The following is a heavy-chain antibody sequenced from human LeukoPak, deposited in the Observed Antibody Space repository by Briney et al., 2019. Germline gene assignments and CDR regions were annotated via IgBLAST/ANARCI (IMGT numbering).Heavy chain of an antibody. CDR2: ISYDGGNK. CDR3: AKDCPWFDP. J-gene: IGHJ5*02. CDR1: GFTFSSYG. Sequence: GGSLRLSCAASGFTFSSYGMHWVRQAPGKGLEWVAVISYDGGNKYYADSVKGRFTISRDNSKNTLYLQMNSLRAEDTAVYYCAKDCPWFDPWGQGTLVTVSS. V-gene: IGHV3-30*18.